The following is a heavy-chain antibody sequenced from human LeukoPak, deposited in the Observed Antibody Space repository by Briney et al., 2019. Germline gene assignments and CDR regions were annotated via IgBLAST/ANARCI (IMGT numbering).Heavy chain of an antibody. CDR3: AREYSSSSGDY. J-gene: IGHJ4*02. Sequence: GGSLRLSCAASGFTFSSYEMNWVRQAPGKGLEWVSYISSSGSTIYYADSVKGRFTISRDNAKNSLYLQMNSLRAEDTAVYYCAREYSSSSGDYWGQGTLVTVSS. CDR1: GFTFSSYE. D-gene: IGHD6-6*01. V-gene: IGHV3-48*03. CDR2: ISSSGSTI.